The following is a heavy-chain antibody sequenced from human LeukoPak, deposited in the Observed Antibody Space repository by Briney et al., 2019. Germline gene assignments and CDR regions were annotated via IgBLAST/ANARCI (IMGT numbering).Heavy chain of an antibody. CDR1: RFSLSSYS. CDR2: ISSSSSYI. V-gene: IGHV3-21*01. D-gene: IGHD3-22*01. CDR3: ARAHPIDSSGYVD. Sequence: VGSLSLSGAAFRFSLSSYSMNWIRHAPGEGLEGVSSISSSSSYIYYADSVKGRFTISRDNAKNSLYLQMNSLRAEDTAVYYCARAHPIDSSGYVDWGQGTLVTVSS. J-gene: IGHJ4*02.